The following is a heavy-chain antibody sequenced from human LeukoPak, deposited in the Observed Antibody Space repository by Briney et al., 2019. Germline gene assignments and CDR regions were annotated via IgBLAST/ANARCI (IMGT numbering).Heavy chain of an antibody. Sequence: SETLSLTCAVYGGSFSGYYWSWIRQPPGKGLEWIGEINHSGSTNYNPSLKSRVTISVDTSKNQFSLKLSSVTAADTAVYYCARFTLNYYDSSFDYWGQGTLVTVSS. CDR2: INHSGST. J-gene: IGHJ4*02. V-gene: IGHV4-34*01. CDR1: GGSFSGYY. D-gene: IGHD3-22*01. CDR3: ARFTLNYYDSSFDY.